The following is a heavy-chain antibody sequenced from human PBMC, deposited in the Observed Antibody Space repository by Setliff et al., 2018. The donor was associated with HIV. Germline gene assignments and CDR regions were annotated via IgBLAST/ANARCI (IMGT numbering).Heavy chain of an antibody. CDR2: TRSVSDGGRT. D-gene: IGHD2-2*01. CDR3: TTDPAVD. Sequence: WVRQAPGKGLEWVGRTRSVSDGGRTDYAAPAKGRFTISRDDSKNMLYLQMNSLKIEDTAVYYCTTDPAVDWGQGTPVTVSS. J-gene: IGHJ1*01. V-gene: IGHV3-15*01.